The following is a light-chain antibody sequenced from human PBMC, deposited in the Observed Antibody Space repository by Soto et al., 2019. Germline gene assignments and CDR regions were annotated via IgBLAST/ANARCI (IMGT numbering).Light chain of an antibody. V-gene: IGLV8-61*01. J-gene: IGLJ2*01. Sequence: QTVVTQEPSFSVSPGGTVTLTCGLSSGSVSTNYYPSWYQQTPGQAPRTLIYRTNTRSSGVPDRFSGSILGNKAALTITGAQADDESDYYCVLYIGSVPVFGRGTKLTVL. CDR2: RTN. CDR3: VLYIGSVPV. CDR1: SGSVSTNYY.